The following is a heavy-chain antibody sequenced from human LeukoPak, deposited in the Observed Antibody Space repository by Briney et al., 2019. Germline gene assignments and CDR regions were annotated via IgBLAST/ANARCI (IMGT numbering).Heavy chain of an antibody. V-gene: IGHV4-59*01. D-gene: IGHD5-24*01. CDR1: GGSISSYY. J-gene: IGHJ6*03. CDR3: ARGADLEMATITDYYYMDV. CDR2: IYYSGST. Sequence: SETLSLTCTVSGGSISSYYWSWIRQPPGKGLEWIGYIYYSGSTNYNPSLKSRVTISVDTSENQFSLKLSSVTAADTAVYYCARGADLEMATITDYYYMDVWGKGTTVTVSS.